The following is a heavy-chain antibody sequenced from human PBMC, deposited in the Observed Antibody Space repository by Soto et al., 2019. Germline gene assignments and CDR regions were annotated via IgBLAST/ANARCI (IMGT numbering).Heavy chain of an antibody. CDR1: GYTFTMYA. CDR3: ARDQRRDYDFWSGYSQGFDY. V-gene: IGHV1-3*01. D-gene: IGHD3-3*01. Sequence: QVQLVQCGAEVKKPGASVRVSCEASGYTFTMYAIHWVRQAPGQRLEWMGWINAANGNTKSSQKFQGRVSITRDTSASTAYMELSSLRSEDTALYYCARDQRRDYDFWSGYSQGFDYWGQGTLVTVSS. J-gene: IGHJ4*02. CDR2: INAANGNT.